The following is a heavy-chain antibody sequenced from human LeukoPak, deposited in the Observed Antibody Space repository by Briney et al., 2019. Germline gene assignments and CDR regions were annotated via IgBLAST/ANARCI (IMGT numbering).Heavy chain of an antibody. D-gene: IGHD5-18*01. V-gene: IGHV3-23*01. J-gene: IGHJ4*02. CDR1: GFTFSSYA. CDR3: ANGGYSYGYPYFDY. Sequence: TGGFLRLSCAAAGFTFSSYAMSWVRQDPGKGLEWVSAISGSGGSTYYADSVKGRFTISRDNSKNSLYLQMNSLRAEDTAVYYCANGGYSYGYPYFDYWGQGTLVTVSS. CDR2: ISGSGGST.